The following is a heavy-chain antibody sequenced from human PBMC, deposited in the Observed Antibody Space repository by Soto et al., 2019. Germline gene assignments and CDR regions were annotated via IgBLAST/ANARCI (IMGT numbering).Heavy chain of an antibody. D-gene: IGHD2-2*01. Sequence: QLQLQESGPGLVKPSETLSLTCTVSGGSISSSSYYWGWIRQPPGKGLEWIGSIYYSGSTYYNPPLKSRVTLSVDTSKNQFSLKLSSVTAADTAVYYCARVVPAAPPYYYYYYMDVWGKGTTVTVSS. CDR2: IYYSGST. V-gene: IGHV4-39*01. CDR3: ARVVPAAPPYYYYYYMDV. J-gene: IGHJ6*03. CDR1: GGSISSSSYY.